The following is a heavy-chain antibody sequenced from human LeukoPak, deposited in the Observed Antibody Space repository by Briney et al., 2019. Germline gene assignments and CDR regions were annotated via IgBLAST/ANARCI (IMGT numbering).Heavy chain of an antibody. J-gene: IGHJ4*02. CDR1: GYTFTSYD. CDR2: MSPNSGNT. Sequence: ASVKVSCKASGYTFTSYDINWVRQATGQGLEWMGWMSPNSGNTGYAHKFQGRVTITRNTSISTAYMELSSLRSEDAAVYYCARWAYSSGWYANFDYWGQGTLVTVSS. V-gene: IGHV1-8*03. D-gene: IGHD6-19*01. CDR3: ARWAYSSGWYANFDY.